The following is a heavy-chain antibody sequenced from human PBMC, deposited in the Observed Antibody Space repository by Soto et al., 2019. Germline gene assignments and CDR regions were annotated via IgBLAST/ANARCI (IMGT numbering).Heavy chain of an antibody. V-gene: IGHV4-30-4*01. CDR1: GGSISSGDYY. CDR2: IYYSGST. Sequence: SETLSLTCTASGGSISSGDYYWSWIRQPPGKGLEWIGYIYYSGSTYYNPSLQSRVTISVDTSKNQFSLKLSSVTAADTAVYYCARSADIVVVVAAPFFDYWGQGTLVTVSS. D-gene: IGHD2-15*01. J-gene: IGHJ4*02. CDR3: ARSADIVVVVAAPFFDY.